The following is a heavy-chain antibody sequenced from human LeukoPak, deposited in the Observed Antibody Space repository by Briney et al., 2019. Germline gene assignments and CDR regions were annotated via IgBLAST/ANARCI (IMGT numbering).Heavy chain of an antibody. CDR3: ARAGAANLEFDY. J-gene: IGHJ4*02. V-gene: IGHV4-39*01. D-gene: IGHD6-13*01. CDR1: GGSISSSSFY. CDR2: IHYSGST. Sequence: PETLSLTCTVSGGSISSSSFYWGWIRQPPGKGLEWIGTIHYSGSTYYNPSLKSRVTISVDTSKNQFSLKMRSVTAADTAVYYCARAGAANLEFDYWGQGTQVTVSS.